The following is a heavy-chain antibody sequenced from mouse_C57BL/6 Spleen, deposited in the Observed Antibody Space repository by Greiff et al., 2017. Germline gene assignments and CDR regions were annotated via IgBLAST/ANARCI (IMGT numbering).Heavy chain of an antibody. CDR3: ASEVYGNSYWYFDV. V-gene: IGHV5-6*01. D-gene: IGHD2-1*01. CDR1: GFTFSSYG. Sequence: EVKLVESGGDFVKPGGSLKLSCAASGFTFSSYGMSWVRPTPDKRLEWVATISSGGSYTYYPDSVKARFTISRDNAKNTLYLQMSSLKSEDTAMYDCASEVYGNSYWYFDVWGTGTTVTVSS. J-gene: IGHJ1*03. CDR2: ISSGGSYT.